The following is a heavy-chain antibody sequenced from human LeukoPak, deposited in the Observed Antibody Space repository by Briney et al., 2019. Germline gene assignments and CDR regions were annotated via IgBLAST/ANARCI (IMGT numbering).Heavy chain of an antibody. D-gene: IGHD4-17*01. Sequence: SETLSLTCTVSGGSISSYYWSWIRQPPGKGLEWIGYIYYSGSTNYNPSLKSRVPISVDTSKNQFSLKLSSVTAADTAVYYCARRIDGDYGFDPWGQGTLVTVSS. CDR3: ARRIDGDYGFDP. CDR1: GGSISSYY. V-gene: IGHV4-59*08. CDR2: IYYSGST. J-gene: IGHJ5*02.